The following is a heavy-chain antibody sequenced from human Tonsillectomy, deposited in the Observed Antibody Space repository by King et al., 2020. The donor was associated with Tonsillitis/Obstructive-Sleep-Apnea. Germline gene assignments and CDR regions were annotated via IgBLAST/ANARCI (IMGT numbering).Heavy chain of an antibody. CDR3: VRDLNGCGADFCAVDY. CDR2: ISSGSSYI. J-gene: IGHJ4*02. Sequence: VQLVESGGGLVKPGGSLRLSCAASGFTFSSYTMNWVRQAPGKGLEWVSSISSGSSYIYYAGSVKGRFTISRDNAKNSLYLQMNSLTAEDTAVYSCVRDLNGCGADFCAVDYWGQGTLVTVSS. CDR1: GFTFSSYT. V-gene: IGHV3-21*01. D-gene: IGHD2-21*01.